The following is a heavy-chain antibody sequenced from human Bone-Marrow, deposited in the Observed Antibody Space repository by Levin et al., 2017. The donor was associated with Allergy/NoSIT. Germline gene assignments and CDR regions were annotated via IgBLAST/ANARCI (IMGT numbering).Heavy chain of an antibody. J-gene: IGHJ5*02. V-gene: IGHV3-33*01. CDR1: GFIFSNFA. Sequence: GGSLRLSCEASGFIFSNFAMHWVRQAPGKGLEWVSVIWHDGSNEYYLDSVKGRFIISRDNSKNKVYLQMNRLRAEDTGVYYCARDWALTGIDEPTILQDRWGQGALVTVSS. CDR3: ARDWALTGIDEPTILQDR. D-gene: IGHD1-1*01. CDR2: IWHDGSNE.